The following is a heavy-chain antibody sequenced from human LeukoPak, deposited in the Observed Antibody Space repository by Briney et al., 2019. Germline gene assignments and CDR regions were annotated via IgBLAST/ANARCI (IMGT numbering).Heavy chain of an antibody. CDR3: ARSSGYSYGLDY. Sequence: SETLSLTCTVSGGSISSYYWSWIRQPPGKGLEWIGYIYYSGSTNYNPSLKSRVTISVDTSKNQFSLKLSSVTTADTAVYYCARSSGYSYGLDYWGQGTLVTVSS. V-gene: IGHV4-59*01. D-gene: IGHD5-18*01. CDR2: IYYSGST. CDR1: GGSISSYY. J-gene: IGHJ4*02.